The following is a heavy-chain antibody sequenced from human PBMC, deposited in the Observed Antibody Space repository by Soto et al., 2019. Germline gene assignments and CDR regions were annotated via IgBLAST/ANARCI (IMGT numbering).Heavy chain of an antibody. V-gene: IGHV1-69*01. CDR1: GGTFSSYS. Sequence: QLQLVQSGAEVKKPGSSVKVSCKAAGGTFSSYSINWVRQAPGQGLEWMGEIIPIFGTANYAQKFQGRVTITADESTSTAYMELSSLRSEDTAVYYCARDGGRHSGGIDYWGQGTLVTVSS. CDR2: IIPIFGTA. CDR3: ARDGGRHSGGIDY. D-gene: IGHD1-26*01. J-gene: IGHJ4*02.